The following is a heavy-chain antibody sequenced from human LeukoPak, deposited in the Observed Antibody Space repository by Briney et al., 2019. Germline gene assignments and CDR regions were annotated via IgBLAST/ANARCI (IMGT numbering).Heavy chain of an antibody. V-gene: IGHV1-2*02. CDR1: GYTFTGYY. CDR2: INPNSGGT. Sequence: ASVKVSCKASGYTFTGYYMHWVRQAPGQGLEWMGWINPNSGGTNYAQKFQGRVTMTRDTSISTAYMELSRLRSDDTAVYYCARNGDYVASYYYYMDVWGKGTTVTISS. D-gene: IGHD4-17*01. CDR3: ARNGDYVASYYYYMDV. J-gene: IGHJ6*03.